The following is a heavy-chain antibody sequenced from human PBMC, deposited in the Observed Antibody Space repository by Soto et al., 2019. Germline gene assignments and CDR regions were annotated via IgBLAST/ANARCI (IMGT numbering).Heavy chain of an antibody. J-gene: IGHJ3*02. CDR2: ISGSGGST. CDR1: GFTFSSYA. D-gene: IGHD3-10*01. V-gene: IGHV3-23*01. CDR3: VSWWFGELFMPFAGSPYHDAFDI. Sequence: GGSLRLSCAASGFTFSSYAMSWVRQAPGKGLEWVSAISGSGGSTYYADSVKDRFTISRDNSKNRLYLQMNSLRAEETAVYYCVSWWFGELFMPFAGSPYHDAFDIWGQGTMVTVSS.